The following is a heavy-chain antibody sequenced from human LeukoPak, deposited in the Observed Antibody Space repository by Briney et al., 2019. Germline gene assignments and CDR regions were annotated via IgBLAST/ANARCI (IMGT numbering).Heavy chain of an antibody. V-gene: IGHV3-23*01. CDR1: GFTFSSYA. Sequence: GGSLRLSCAASGFTFSSYAMSWVRQAPGKGLEWVSAISGSGGSTYYADSVKGRFTISRDNSKNTLYLQMNSLRAEDTAVYHCAKEPGSSPWRGWFDPWGQGTLVTVSS. J-gene: IGHJ5*02. CDR3: AKEPGSSPWRGWFDP. D-gene: IGHD6-13*01. CDR2: ISGSGGST.